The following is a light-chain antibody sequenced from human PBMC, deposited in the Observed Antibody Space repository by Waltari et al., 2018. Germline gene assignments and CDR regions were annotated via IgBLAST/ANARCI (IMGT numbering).Light chain of an antibody. CDR2: QDT. Sequence: SYELTQSPSLYVSPGQTASITFSGDKLADKFATWYQQKPGHPPVLVIYQDTKRPSGIPERFSGTNSGNTATLTITGTQSMDEADYFCQAWDSGVVFGGGTKLTVL. V-gene: IGLV3-1*01. CDR1: KLADKF. J-gene: IGLJ3*02. CDR3: QAWDSGVV.